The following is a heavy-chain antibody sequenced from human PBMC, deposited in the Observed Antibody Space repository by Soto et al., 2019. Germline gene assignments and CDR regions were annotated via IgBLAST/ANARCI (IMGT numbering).Heavy chain of an antibody. Sequence: QVQLVESGGGVVQPGRSLRLSCAASGFTFSSYAIHWVRQAPGKGLEWVAVISYDGSNKYYGDSVKGRFTISRDNSKNTLYLQMNSLRVEDTAVYYCARDHSSTWYGWFDPWGQGTLVTVSS. CDR2: ISYDGSNK. CDR1: GFTFSSYA. CDR3: ARDHSSTWYGWFDP. V-gene: IGHV3-30-3*01. J-gene: IGHJ5*02. D-gene: IGHD6-13*01.